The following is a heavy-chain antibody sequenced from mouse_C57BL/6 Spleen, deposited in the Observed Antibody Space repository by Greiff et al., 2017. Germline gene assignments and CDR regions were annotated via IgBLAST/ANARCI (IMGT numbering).Heavy chain of an antibody. Sequence: QVQLKQSGPELVKPGASVKISCKASGYSFTSYYIHWVKQRPGQGLEWIGWIYPGGGNTKYNEKFKGKATLTADTASSTAYMQLSSLTSEDSAVYYCARPGSSYDWYFDVWGTGTTVTVSS. CDR3: ARPGSSYDWYFDV. CDR2: IYPGGGNT. CDR1: GYSFTSYY. D-gene: IGHD1-1*01. J-gene: IGHJ1*03. V-gene: IGHV1-66*01.